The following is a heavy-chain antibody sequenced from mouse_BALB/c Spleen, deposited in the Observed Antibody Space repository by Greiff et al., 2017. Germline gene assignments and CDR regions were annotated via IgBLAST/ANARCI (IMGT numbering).Heavy chain of an antibody. CDR1: GFTFSSYT. V-gene: IGHV5-6-4*01. CDR2: ISSGGSYT. D-gene: IGHD2-1*01. CDR3: TRDDGNWFAY. J-gene: IGHJ3*01. Sequence: EVKLVDSGGGLVKPGGSLQLSCAASGFTFSSYTMSWVRQTPEKRLEWVATISSGGSYTYYPDSVKGRFTISRDNAKNTLYLQMSSLKSEDTAMYYCTRDDGNWFAYWGQGTLVTVSA.